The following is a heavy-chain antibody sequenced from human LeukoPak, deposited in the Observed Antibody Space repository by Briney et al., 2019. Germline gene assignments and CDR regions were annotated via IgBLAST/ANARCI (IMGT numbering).Heavy chain of an antibody. CDR1: GFTFDNYG. CDR3: AIRYSGSYNDY. Sequence: GGSLRLSCAASGFTFDNYGINWVRQAPGKGLEWVSSISRSNIYKYYADSVKGRFTISRDNAKNSLYLQMNSLRAEDTAVYYCAIRYSGSYNDYWGQGTLVTVSS. V-gene: IGHV3-21*01. J-gene: IGHJ4*02. CDR2: ISRSNIYK. D-gene: IGHD1-26*01.